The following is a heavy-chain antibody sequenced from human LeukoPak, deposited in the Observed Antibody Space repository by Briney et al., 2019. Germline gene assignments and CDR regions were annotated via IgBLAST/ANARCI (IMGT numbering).Heavy chain of an antibody. CDR1: GFTFSSYA. D-gene: IGHD1-26*01. V-gene: IGHV3-30*01. CDR2: ISYDGSNK. Sequence: PGRSLRLSCAASGFTFSSYAMPWVRQAPGKGLEWVAVISYDGSNKYYADSVKGRFTIPRHNSKHTRYLQMNILRAEDTAVYYCARAIVGATPIDYWGQGTLVTVSS. CDR3: ARAIVGATPIDY. J-gene: IGHJ4*02.